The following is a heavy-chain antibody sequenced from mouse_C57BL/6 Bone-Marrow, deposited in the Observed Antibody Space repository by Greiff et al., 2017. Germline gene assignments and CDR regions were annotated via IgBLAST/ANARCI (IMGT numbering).Heavy chain of an antibody. D-gene: IGHD3-2*02. CDR2: IYPGSGNT. Sequence: QVQLQQSGAELVRPGASVKLSCKASGYTFTDYYINWVKQRPGQGLEWIARIYPGSGNTYYNEKFKGKATLTAEKSSSTAYMQLSSLTSEDSAVYFCAKEALLPLRGFAYWGQGTLVTVSA. CDR3: AKEALLPLRGFAY. J-gene: IGHJ3*01. V-gene: IGHV1-76*01. CDR1: GYTFTDYY.